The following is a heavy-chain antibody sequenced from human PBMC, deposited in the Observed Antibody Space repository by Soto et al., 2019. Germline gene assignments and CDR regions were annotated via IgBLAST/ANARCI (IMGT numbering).Heavy chain of an antibody. CDR2: IYYSGST. CDR3: ARAYGGFDNGLDV. V-gene: IGHV4-59*01. Sequence: ETLSLTCTVSGDSIRSYYWTWIRQPPGKGLELIGYIYYSGSTRYNPSLKSRVTISVDMSKNQFSLKLSSVIAADTAVYYCARAYGGFDNGLDVWGQGTAVTVSS. CDR1: GDSIRSYY. J-gene: IGHJ6*02. D-gene: IGHD5-12*01.